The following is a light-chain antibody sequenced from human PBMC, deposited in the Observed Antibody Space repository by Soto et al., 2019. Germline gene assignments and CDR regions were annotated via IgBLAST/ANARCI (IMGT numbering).Light chain of an antibody. CDR3: QVYAGSHLWT. J-gene: IGKJ1*01. Sequence: EIVMTQSPATLSVSPGERVTLHCRASQSVTGNLAWYQHKPGQAPRLLIYGAFTRAAGIPDRFSGSGSETDFSLSIRRLEPEDFAVYYCQVYAGSHLWTFGQGTKVDIK. V-gene: IGKV3-20*01. CDR2: GAF. CDR1: QSVTGN.